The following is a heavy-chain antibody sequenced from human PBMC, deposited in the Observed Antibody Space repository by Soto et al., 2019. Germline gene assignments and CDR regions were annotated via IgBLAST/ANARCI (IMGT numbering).Heavy chain of an antibody. CDR3: ARGRASGSYYLLDY. V-gene: IGHV1-8*01. Sequence: QVPLVQSGAEVKKPGASVKVSCKASGNTFTSYDINWVRQATGHGLEWMGWINPNSGNSGYAQKFQGRVTMTRDTAIRTAYMEVSRLRSDDTAVYYCARGRASGSYYLLDYWGQGTLVTVSS. CDR1: GNTFTSYD. CDR2: INPNSGNS. D-gene: IGHD3-10*01. J-gene: IGHJ4*02.